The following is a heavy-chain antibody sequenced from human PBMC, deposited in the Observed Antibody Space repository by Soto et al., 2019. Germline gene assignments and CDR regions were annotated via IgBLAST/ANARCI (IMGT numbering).Heavy chain of an antibody. V-gene: IGHV4-59*12. CDR2: IYYSGST. D-gene: IGHD1-26*01. Sequence: PSETLSLTCRLSGGSFSPNYWGWFRQSPGKGLEWVGYIYYSGSTYYNPSLKSRVTISVDTSKNQFSLKLSSVTAADTAVYYCAREGGIVGATTVDYWGQGTLVTVSS. CDR1: GGSFSPNY. CDR3: AREGGIVGATTVDY. J-gene: IGHJ4*02.